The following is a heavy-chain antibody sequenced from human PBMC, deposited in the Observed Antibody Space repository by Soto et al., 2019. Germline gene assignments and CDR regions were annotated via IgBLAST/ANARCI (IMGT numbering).Heavy chain of an antibody. V-gene: IGHV4-31*03. Sequence: SETLSLTCTVSGGSISSGGYYWIWIRHHPGKGLEWIGYIYYSGSTYYNPSLKSRVTISVDTSKNQFSLKLSSVTAADTAVYYCARGNSYYENWFDPWGQGTLVTVSS. CDR1: GGSISSGGYY. J-gene: IGHJ5*02. D-gene: IGHD1-26*01. CDR2: IYYSGST. CDR3: ARGNSYYENWFDP.